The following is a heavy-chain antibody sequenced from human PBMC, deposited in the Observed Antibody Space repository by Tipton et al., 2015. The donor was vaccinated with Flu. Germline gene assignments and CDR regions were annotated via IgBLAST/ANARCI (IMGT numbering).Heavy chain of an antibody. V-gene: IGHV6-1*01. CDR1: GDSVSSNGAT. CDR3: ARGSGSGPKDWFDP. D-gene: IGHD3-10*01. Sequence: LVKPTQTLSLTCVISGDSVSSNGATWNWIRQSPSRGLEWLGKTYQRSMWHHIYAVSVKGRISITPDTSKNQFSLQLNSVTPEDTAVHYCARGSGSGPKDWFDPWGQGTQVTVSA. J-gene: IGHJ5*02. CDR2: TYQRSMWHH.